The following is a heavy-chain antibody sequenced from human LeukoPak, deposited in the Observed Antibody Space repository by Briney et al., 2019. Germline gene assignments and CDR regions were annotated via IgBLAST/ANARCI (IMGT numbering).Heavy chain of an antibody. D-gene: IGHD5-24*01. CDR3: AREKQLATFDY. Sequence: SVKVSCKASGGTFSSYAISWVRQAPGQGLEWMGGIIPIFGTANYAQKFQGRVTVTADESTSTAYMELRSLRSDDTAVYYCAREKQLATFDYWGQGTLVTVSS. CDR1: GGTFSSYA. V-gene: IGHV1-69*13. J-gene: IGHJ4*02. CDR2: IIPIFGTA.